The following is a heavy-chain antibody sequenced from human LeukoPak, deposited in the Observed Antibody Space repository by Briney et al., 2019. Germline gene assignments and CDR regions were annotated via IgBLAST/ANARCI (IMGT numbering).Heavy chain of an antibody. V-gene: IGHV3-30-3*01. D-gene: IGHD6-6*01. CDR3: ARDLEGQLALGLDY. Sequence: PGGSLRLSCAASGFTFSSYAMHWVRQAPGKGLEWVAVISYDGSNKYYADSVKGRFTISRDNSKNTLYLQMNSLRAEDTAVYYCARDLEGQLALGLDYWGQGTLVTVSS. CDR1: GFTFSSYA. J-gene: IGHJ4*02. CDR2: ISYDGSNK.